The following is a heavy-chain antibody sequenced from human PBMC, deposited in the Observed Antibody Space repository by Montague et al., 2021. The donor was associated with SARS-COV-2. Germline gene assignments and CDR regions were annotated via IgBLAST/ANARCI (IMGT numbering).Heavy chain of an antibody. CDR1: GFSLSTSGVG. Sequence: PALVKPTQTLTLTCTFSGFSLSTSGVGVGWICQPPGKALEWLALIYWDDDKRYSPSLKSGLTITKDTSKNQVVPTMTNMDPVDTATYYCARRITIYAFDIWGQGTMVTVSS. CDR2: IYWDDDK. V-gene: IGHV2-5*02. CDR3: ARRITIYAFDI. D-gene: IGHD3-3*01. J-gene: IGHJ3*02.